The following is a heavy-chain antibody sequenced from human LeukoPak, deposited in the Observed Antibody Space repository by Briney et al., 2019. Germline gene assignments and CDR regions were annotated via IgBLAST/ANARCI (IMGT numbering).Heavy chain of an antibody. V-gene: IGHV3-33*01. CDR2: IWYDGSNK. D-gene: IGHD5-18*01. CDR3: ARMIDYNYGYAFDY. Sequence: GRSLRLSCAASGFTFSSYGMHWVRQAPGKGLEWVAVIWYDGSNKYYADSVKGRFTISRDNAKNSLYLQMNSLRDEDTAVYYCARMIDYNYGYAFDYWGQGTLVTVSS. J-gene: IGHJ4*02. CDR1: GFTFSSYG.